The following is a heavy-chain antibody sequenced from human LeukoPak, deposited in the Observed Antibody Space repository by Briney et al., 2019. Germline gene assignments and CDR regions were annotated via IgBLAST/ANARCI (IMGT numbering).Heavy chain of an antibody. CDR1: GYTFTGYY. D-gene: IGHD3-22*01. CDR3: ARVRSSGYYLYLFDY. CDR2: INPNSGGT. V-gene: IGHV1-2*02. Sequence: GASVKVSCKASGYTFTGYYMHWVRQAPGQGLEWMGWINPNSGGTNYAQKFQGRVTITRNTSISTAYMELSSLRSEDTAVYYCARVRSSGYYLYLFDYWGQGTLVTVSS. J-gene: IGHJ4*02.